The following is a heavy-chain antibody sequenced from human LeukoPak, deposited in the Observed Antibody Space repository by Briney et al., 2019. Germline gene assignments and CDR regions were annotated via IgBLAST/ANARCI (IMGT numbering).Heavy chain of an antibody. CDR3: ASLYYYDSSGYPAAYNWFDP. CDR2: IDHSGST. Sequence: SETLSLTCAVYGGSFSGYYWSWIRQPPGKGLELIGEIDHSGSTNYNPSLKSRVTISVDTSKNQFSLKLSSVTAADTAVYYCASLYYYDSSGYPAAYNWFDPWGQGNLVTVSS. D-gene: IGHD3-22*01. J-gene: IGHJ5*02. CDR1: GGSFSGYY. V-gene: IGHV4-34*01.